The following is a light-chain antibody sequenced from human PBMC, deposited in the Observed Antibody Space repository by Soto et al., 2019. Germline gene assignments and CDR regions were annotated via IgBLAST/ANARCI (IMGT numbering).Light chain of an antibody. CDR2: DAS. CDR3: QQYHTSSIT. V-gene: IGKV1-5*01. Sequence: IHMTHSPSTLSASVGYRVTITCLSSQTISSWLAWYQQKPGKAPTLLIYDASTLERGVPSRFSGTGSGTEFTLSIDSLQPDDFATYYCQQYHTSSITFGQGTRLEIK. CDR1: QTISSW. J-gene: IGKJ5*01.